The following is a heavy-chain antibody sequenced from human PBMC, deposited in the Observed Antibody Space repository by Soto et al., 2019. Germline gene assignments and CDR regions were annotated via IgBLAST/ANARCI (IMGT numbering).Heavy chain of an antibody. CDR3: ASLTSWSQEYYYGMDV. V-gene: IGHV3-49*03. Sequence: GGSLRLSCTGSGFTFGDFGMSWFRQAPGKGLEWLSFISSKGYGGTTESAASVRGRFITSRDDSKSIAYLQMNSLKTEDTAVYYCASLTSWSQEYYYGMDVGGQGTTVTVSS. J-gene: IGHJ6*02. CDR2: ISSKGYGGTT. CDR1: GFTFGDFG. D-gene: IGHD2-2*01.